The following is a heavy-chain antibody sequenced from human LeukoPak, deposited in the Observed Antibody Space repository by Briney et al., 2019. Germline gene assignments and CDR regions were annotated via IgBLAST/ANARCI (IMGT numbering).Heavy chain of an antibody. J-gene: IGHJ4*02. CDR3: ARAGYSGSYLFDS. CDR2: IQRGGIT. Sequence: PGGSLRLSCAASGFTVSSNYMTWVRQAPGKGLEWVSSIQRGGITDYAVSVEGRFTIPRDNSKNTLYLQMNRLRAEDTAVYYCARAGYSGSYLFDSWGQGTLVTVSS. CDR1: GFTVSSNY. V-gene: IGHV3-66*01. D-gene: IGHD1-26*01.